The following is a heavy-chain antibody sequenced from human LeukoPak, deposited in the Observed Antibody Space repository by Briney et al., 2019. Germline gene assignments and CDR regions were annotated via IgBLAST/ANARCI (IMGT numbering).Heavy chain of an antibody. D-gene: IGHD2-21*02. V-gene: IGHV3-72*01. Sequence: GRSLRLSCAASGFTFSDHYMDWVRQAPGKGLEWVGRIRKKPNSYTTKYGASVKGRFTISRDDSEKSLYLQMDSLQTEDTAVYYCARVQSVPGRWGLDYWGQGTPVTVSS. CDR1: GFTFSDHY. J-gene: IGHJ4*02. CDR2: IRKKPNSYTT. CDR3: ARVQSVPGRWGLDY.